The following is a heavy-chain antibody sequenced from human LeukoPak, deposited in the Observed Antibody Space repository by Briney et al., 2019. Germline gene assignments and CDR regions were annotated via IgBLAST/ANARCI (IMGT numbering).Heavy chain of an antibody. J-gene: IGHJ4*02. CDR2: INHSGST. CDR3: ARGLGNLDC. D-gene: IGHD7-27*01. CDR1: GGSFSGYY. Sequence: PSETLSLTCAVYGGSFSGYYWSWIRQPPGKGLEWIGEINHSGSTNYNPSLKSRVTISVDTSKNQFSLTLSSVTAAGAAVYYCARGLGNLDCWGQGTLVTVSS. V-gene: IGHV4-34*01.